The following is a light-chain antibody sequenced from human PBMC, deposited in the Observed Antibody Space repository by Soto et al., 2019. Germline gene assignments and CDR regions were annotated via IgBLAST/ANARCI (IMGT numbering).Light chain of an antibody. CDR1: SGSIASSY. J-gene: IGLJ1*01. Sequence: NFMLTQPHSVSESPGKTVTISCTRSSGSIASSYVQWYQQRPGSAPTTVIYDDYQRPSGVSDRFSGSIDSSSNSASLTISGLKTEDEADYYCQSYDGSNSYVFGTGTKLTVL. V-gene: IGLV6-57*03. CDR3: QSYDGSNSYV. CDR2: DDY.